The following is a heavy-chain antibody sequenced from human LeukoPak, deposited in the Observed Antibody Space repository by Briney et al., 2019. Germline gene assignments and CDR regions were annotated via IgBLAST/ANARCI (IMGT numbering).Heavy chain of an antibody. CDR3: AKDSGGWYVLTGDF. Sequence: ASVKVSCKASGYTFTNYGISWVRQAPGQGLEWMGWISAYNNNTNYAQKFQGRVTMTTDTSTSTAYMELRSLRSDDTAMYYCAKDSGGWYVLTGDFWGQGTLVTVSS. CDR2: ISAYNNNT. J-gene: IGHJ4*02. V-gene: IGHV1-18*01. CDR1: GYTFTNYG. D-gene: IGHD6-19*01.